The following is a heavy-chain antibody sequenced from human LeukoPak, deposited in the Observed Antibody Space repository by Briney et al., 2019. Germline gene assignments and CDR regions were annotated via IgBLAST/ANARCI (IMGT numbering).Heavy chain of an antibody. CDR3: AKGLRV. D-gene: IGHD3-10*01. CDR1: GFTFSSYG. Sequence: GGSLRLSCAASGFTFSSYGMHWVRQAPGKGLEWVAYIQYDGSNEQYADSVKGRFSISRDSSKNILYLQMNSLRAEDTAVFYCAKGLRVWGQGTLVTVSS. CDR2: IQYDGSNE. V-gene: IGHV3-30*02. J-gene: IGHJ4*02.